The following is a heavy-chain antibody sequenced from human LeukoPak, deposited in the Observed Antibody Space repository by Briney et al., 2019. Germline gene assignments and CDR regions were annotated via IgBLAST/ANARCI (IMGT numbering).Heavy chain of an antibody. D-gene: IGHD5-18*01. CDR3: ARPRGTAMVGLGFDY. CDR2: ISYDGSNK. CDR1: GFTFSSYG. J-gene: IGHJ4*02. V-gene: IGHV3-30*03. Sequence: GRSLRLSCAASGFTFSSYGMHWVRQAPGKGLEWVAVISYDGSNKYYADSVKGRFTISRDNSKNTLYLQMNSLRAEDTAVYYCARPRGTAMVGLGFDYWGQGTLVTVSS.